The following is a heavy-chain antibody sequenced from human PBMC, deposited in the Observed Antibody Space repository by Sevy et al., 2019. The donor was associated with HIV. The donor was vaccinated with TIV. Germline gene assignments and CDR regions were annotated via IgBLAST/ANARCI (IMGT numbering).Heavy chain of an antibody. CDR3: AKDGGPGGSSGSHYFDY. J-gene: IGHJ4*02. CDR1: GFTFDDYA. Sequence: GGSLRLSCAASGFTFDDYAMHWVRQAPGKGLEWVSGISWNSGSIGYADSVKGRFTISRDNSKNSLYLQMNSLRAEDTALYYCAKDGGPGGSSGSHYFDYWGQGTLVTVSS. D-gene: IGHD6-19*01. V-gene: IGHV3-9*01. CDR2: ISWNSGSI.